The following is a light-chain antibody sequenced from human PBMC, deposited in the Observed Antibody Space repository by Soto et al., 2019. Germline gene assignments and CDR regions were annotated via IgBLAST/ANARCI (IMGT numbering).Light chain of an antibody. Sequence: DIQMTQSPSTLSASVGDRVTITCRASQSISRWLAWYQQKPGKAPRLLIHDASSLQSRVPSRFSGSGSGTEFTLTISSLQPDDFATYSCKQPQSYSSFGQGTKVEI. CDR1: QSISRW. CDR2: DAS. CDR3: KQPQSYSS. J-gene: IGKJ1*01. V-gene: IGKV1-5*01.